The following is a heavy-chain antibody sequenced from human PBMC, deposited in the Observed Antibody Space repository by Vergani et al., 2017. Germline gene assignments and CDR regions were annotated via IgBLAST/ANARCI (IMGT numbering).Heavy chain of an antibody. CDR1: GNSISIGNY. D-gene: IGHD6-13*01. Sequence: QVQLQESGPGLVKPSETLSLTCAVSGNSISIGNYWAWIRQPPGKGLEWIGSIYHSGSTYYNPSLKSRVTISVDTSKNQFSLKLSSVTAADTAVYYCASTIYSSSWYGDYWGQGTLVTVSS. CDR3: ASTIYSSSWYGDY. J-gene: IGHJ4*02. CDR2: IYHSGST. V-gene: IGHV4-38-2*01.